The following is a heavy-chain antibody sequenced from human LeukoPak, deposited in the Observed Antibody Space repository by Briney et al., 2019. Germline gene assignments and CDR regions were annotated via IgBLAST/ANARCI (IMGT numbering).Heavy chain of an antibody. CDR2: ISSSSSYI. J-gene: IGHJ6*03. Sequence: GGSLRLSCAASGFTFSSYSMNWVRQAPGKGLEWVSSISSSSSYIDYADSVKGRFTISRDNAKNSLYLQMNSLRAEDTAVYYCARAVYDSGSYLMDVWGKGTAVTVSS. CDR3: ARAVYDSGSYLMDV. D-gene: IGHD3-10*01. V-gene: IGHV3-21*01. CDR1: GFTFSSYS.